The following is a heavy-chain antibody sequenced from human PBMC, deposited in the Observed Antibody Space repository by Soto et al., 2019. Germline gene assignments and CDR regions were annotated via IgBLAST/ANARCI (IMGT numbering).Heavy chain of an antibody. V-gene: IGHV3-11*01. D-gene: IGHD3-16*01. CDR1: GFTFSDYY. J-gene: IGHJ6*02. CDR3: ALGANTVHYDYYGMDV. CDR2: MSSSGSTI. Sequence: QVQLVESGGGLVKPGGSLRLSCAASGFTFSDYYMIWIRQAPGKGLEWVSYMSSSGSTIYYADSVKGRFTIARGNAKNSLYLQMNSLRAEDTAVYYCALGANTVHYDYYGMDVWGQGTTVTVSS.